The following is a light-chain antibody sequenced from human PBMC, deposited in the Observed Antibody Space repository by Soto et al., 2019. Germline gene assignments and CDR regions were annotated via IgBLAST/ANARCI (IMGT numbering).Light chain of an antibody. V-gene: IGKV3-11*01. CDR2: DAS. J-gene: IGKJ4*01. Sequence: EIVLTQSPATLSLSPGERATLSCRASQSVRGHLAWYQHKPGQAPRLLIYDASNRATGIPARFSGGGSGTDFTLTISSLDPEDFAVYYCQQRSNWPLTFGGGTRVEIK. CDR3: QQRSNWPLT. CDR1: QSVRGH.